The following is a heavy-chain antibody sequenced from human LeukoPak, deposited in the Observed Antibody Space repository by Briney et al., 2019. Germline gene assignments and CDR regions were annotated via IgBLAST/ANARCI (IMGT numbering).Heavy chain of an antibody. CDR2: IYPGDSVT. CDR1: GYSFISYW. CDR3: ARNRPAMYSGSYYSPRYFDY. D-gene: IGHD1-26*01. J-gene: IGHJ4*02. V-gene: IGHV5-51*01. Sequence: GGSLKISCKASGYSFISYWIGWLGQMPGKGLGGMGIIYPGDSVTMYSPSIQGKVTISAEKSISTAYMQWSSLKASDTAMYYCARNRPAMYSGSYYSPRYFDYWGQGALVTVSS.